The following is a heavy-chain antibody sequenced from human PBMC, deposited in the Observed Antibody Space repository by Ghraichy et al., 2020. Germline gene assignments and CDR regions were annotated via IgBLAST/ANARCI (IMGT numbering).Heavy chain of an antibody. J-gene: IGHJ6*02. V-gene: IGHV3-23*01. CDR2: ISGSGGST. CDR3: AKLKGDSSSWYPRYYYYYGIDV. CDR1: GFTFSSYA. Sequence: GGSLRLSCAASGFTFSSYAMSWVRQAPGKGLEWVSAISGSGGSTYYADSVKGRFTISRDNSKNTLYLQMNSLRAEDTAVYYCAKLKGDSSSWYPRYYYYYGIDVWGQGTTVTVSS. D-gene: IGHD6-13*01.